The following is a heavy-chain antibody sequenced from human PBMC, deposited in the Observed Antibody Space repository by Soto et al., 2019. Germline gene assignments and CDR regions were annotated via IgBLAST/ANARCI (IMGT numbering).Heavy chain of an antibody. Sequence: SETLSLTCTVSGGSISSYYWSWIRQPPGKGLEWIGYIYYSGSTNYNPSLKSRVTISVDTSKNQFSLKLSSVTAADTAVYYCARHLTLGYCSSTSCFELDYWGQGTLVTVSS. CDR1: GGSISSYY. V-gene: IGHV4-59*08. CDR2: IYYSGST. CDR3: ARHLTLGYCSSTSCFELDY. D-gene: IGHD2-2*01. J-gene: IGHJ4*02.